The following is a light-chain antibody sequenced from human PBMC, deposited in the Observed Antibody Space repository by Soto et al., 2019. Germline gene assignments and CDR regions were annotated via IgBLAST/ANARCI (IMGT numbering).Light chain of an antibody. Sequence: QSALTQPASVSGSPGQSITISCTGNSSDVGGYKYVSWYQHHPGKAPKLMIYEVSNRPSGVSNRFSGSKSGNTASLTISGLQAEDEADYYCSSYTTSNTLVFGGGTKVTVL. V-gene: IGLV2-14*01. CDR2: EVS. J-gene: IGLJ3*02. CDR3: SSYTTSNTLV. CDR1: SSDVGGYKY.